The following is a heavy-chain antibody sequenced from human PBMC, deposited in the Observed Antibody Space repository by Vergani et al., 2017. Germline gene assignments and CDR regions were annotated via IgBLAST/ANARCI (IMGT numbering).Heavy chain of an antibody. V-gene: IGHV4-61*02. CDR1: GGSISSGSYY. CDR3: AGESPPRDWFDP. Sequence: QVQLQESGPGLVKPSQTLSLTCTVSGGSISSGSYYWSWIRQPAGKGLEWIGRIYTSGSTHYNPSLKSRVTISVDTSKNQFSLKLSSVTAADTAVYYCAGESPPRDWFDPWGQGTLVTVSS. CDR2: IYTSGST. J-gene: IGHJ5*02.